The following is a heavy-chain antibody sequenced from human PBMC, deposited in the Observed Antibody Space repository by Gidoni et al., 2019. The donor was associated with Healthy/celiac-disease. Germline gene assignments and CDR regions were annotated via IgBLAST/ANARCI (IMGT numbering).Heavy chain of an antibody. D-gene: IGHD1-1*01. V-gene: IGHV4-39*01. J-gene: IGHJ4*02. Sequence: QLQLQESVPGLVHPSETLSLTCTVSGGSISSSSYYWGWIRQPTGKGLEWIGSIYYSGSTYYNPSLKSRVTISVDTSKNQFSRKLSSVTAADTAVYYCARRGSDWNDGFDYWGQGTLVTVSS. CDR2: IYYSGST. CDR1: GGSISSSSYY. CDR3: ARRGSDWNDGFDY.